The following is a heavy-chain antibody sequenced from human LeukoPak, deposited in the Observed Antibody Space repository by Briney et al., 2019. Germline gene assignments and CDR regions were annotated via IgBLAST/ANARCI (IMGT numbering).Heavy chain of an antibody. CDR1: GYTFTSYG. CDR3: ARFFSASNYYDSSGYGY. D-gene: IGHD3-22*01. J-gene: IGHJ4*02. Sequence: SVKVSCKASGYTFTSYGISWVRQAPGQGLEWMGWISAYNGNTNYAQKLQGRVTMTTDTSTSTAYMELRSLRSDDTAVYYCARFFSASNYYDSSGYGYWGQGTLVTVSS. CDR2: ISAYNGNT. V-gene: IGHV1-18*01.